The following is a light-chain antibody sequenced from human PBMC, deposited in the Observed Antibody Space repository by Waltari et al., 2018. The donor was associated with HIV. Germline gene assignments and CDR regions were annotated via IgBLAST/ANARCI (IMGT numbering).Light chain of an antibody. V-gene: IGLV1-47*01. CDR3: AAWDDSLSGWV. CDR1: SSTIRSNY. CDR2: RNN. J-gene: IGLJ3*02. Sequence: QSMLTQPPSASGTPGQRVTISCSGSSSTIRSNYVYWYQQVPGTAPKLLIYRNNQRPPGAPDRFSGSKSGTAASLAISGLRSEDEADYYCAAWDDSLSGWVFGGGTKLTVL.